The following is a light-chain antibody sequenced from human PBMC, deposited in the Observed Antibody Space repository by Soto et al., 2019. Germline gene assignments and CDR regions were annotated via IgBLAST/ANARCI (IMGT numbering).Light chain of an antibody. Sequence: DIQMTQSPSPVSASVGDRVTITCRASQAIGYWLAWYQQKPGKAPKLLIYPASNLQSGVHSRFSGSGSGTDFTLAISSLQPEDFAIYYYQQENRVPLTFGGGTKVEIK. J-gene: IGKJ4*01. CDR2: PAS. V-gene: IGKV1-12*01. CDR3: QQENRVPLT. CDR1: QAIGYW.